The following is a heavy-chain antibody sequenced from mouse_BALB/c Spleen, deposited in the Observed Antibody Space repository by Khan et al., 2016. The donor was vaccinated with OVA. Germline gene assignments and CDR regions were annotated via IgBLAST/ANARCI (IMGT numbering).Heavy chain of an antibody. CDR2: IYPGSGIT. CDR3: ARSGWYVLAY. V-gene: IGHV1-77*01. Sequence: QVQLKQSGPELVKPGASVKMSCKASGYTFTDYVRNWVKQRNGQGLEWIGQIYPGSGITLYNEKFKGKATLTADRSSSQAYMQLRNLTSEDSAVXFYARSGWYVLAYWAQGTLVTVSA. D-gene: IGHD1-1*02. CDR1: GYTFTDYV. J-gene: IGHJ3*01.